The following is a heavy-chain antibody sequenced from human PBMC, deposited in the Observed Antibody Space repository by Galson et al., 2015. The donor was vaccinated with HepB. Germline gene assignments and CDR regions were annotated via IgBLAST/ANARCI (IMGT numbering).Heavy chain of an antibody. CDR3: ARDGNYRGWFDP. D-gene: IGHD1-7*01. J-gene: IGHJ5*02. CDR2: TSPFNGNT. Sequence: SVKVSCKASGYTFTSYDITWARQAPGQGLEWMGWTSPFNGNTKYAQKPQGRVTMTRDTSTSTVYMELSSLRSEDTAVYYCARDGNYRGWFDPWGQGTLVTVSS. V-gene: IGHV1-18*01. CDR1: GYTFTSYD.